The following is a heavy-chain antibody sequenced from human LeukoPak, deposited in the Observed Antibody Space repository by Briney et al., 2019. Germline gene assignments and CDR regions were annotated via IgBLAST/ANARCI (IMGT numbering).Heavy chain of an antibody. CDR2: ISNSGRT. CDR3: ARGPYGSGDYFDY. D-gene: IGHD3-10*01. Sequence: SETLSLTCTVSAVSISSYYWSWIRQTQRQGMEWIGYISNSGRTTYLPSLKSRVTISLDTSKNQCSLKVSSVTAADSAVYYCARGPYGSGDYFDYWGQGTLVTVSS. J-gene: IGHJ4*02. V-gene: IGHV4-59*01. CDR1: AVSISSYY.